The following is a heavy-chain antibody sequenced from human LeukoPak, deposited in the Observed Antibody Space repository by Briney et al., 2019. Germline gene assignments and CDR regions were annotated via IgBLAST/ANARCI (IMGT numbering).Heavy chain of an antibody. CDR3: ARDPYSGSYGDSYYYYMDV. D-gene: IGHD1-26*01. CDR1: GFTFSSYA. V-gene: IGHV3-23*01. J-gene: IGHJ6*03. CDR2: ISGSGGST. Sequence: GGSLRLSCAASGFTFSSYAMSWVRQAPGKGLEWVSAISGSGGSTYYADSVKGRFTISRDNAKNSLYLQMNSLRAEDTAVYYCARDPYSGSYGDSYYYYMDVWGKGTTVTISS.